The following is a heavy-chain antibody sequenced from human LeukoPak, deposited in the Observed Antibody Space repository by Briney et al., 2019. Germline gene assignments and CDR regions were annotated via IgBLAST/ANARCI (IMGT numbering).Heavy chain of an antibody. J-gene: IGHJ6*02. CDR2: ISHSGGST. CDR3: AKAASSSWPSYYYGMDV. D-gene: IGHD6-13*01. CDR1: GFTFSSYA. Sequence: GGSLRLSCAASGFTFSSYAMSWVRQAPGKGLEWVSAISHSGGSTYYADSVKGRFTVSKDNSKNTVYLQMSSLRVDDTAVYYCAKAASSSWPSYYYGMDVWGQGTTVTVSS. V-gene: IGHV3-23*01.